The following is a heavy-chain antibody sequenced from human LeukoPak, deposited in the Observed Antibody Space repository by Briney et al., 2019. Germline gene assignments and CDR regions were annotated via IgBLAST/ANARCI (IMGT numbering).Heavy chain of an antibody. D-gene: IGHD6-13*01. Sequence: PSETMSLTCTVSGGSISSGDYYWSWIRQPPGMVLEWIGYIYYSGSTYYNPSLKSRVTISVDTSKSQFSLKLSSVTAADTAVYFCASLPVLVREFRTPTLAFDIWGHATMVTVSS. CDR2: IYYSGST. V-gene: IGHV4-30-4*08. J-gene: IGHJ3*02. CDR1: GGSISSGDYY. CDR3: ASLPVLVREFRTPTLAFDI.